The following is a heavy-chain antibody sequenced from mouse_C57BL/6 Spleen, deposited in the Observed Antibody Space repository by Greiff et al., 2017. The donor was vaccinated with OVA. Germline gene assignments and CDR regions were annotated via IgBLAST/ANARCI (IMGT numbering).Heavy chain of an antibody. Sequence: VQLQQSGAELVKPGASVKLSCTASGFTIKDYYMHWVKQRTEQGLEWIGRIDPEDGETKYAPNFQGKATITADTSSNTAYLQLSSLTSEDTSVYYCARSLYDYGSSLYYYAMDYWGQGTSVTVSA. J-gene: IGHJ4*01. D-gene: IGHD1-1*01. V-gene: IGHV14-2*01. CDR2: IDPEDGET. CDR1: GFTIKDYY. CDR3: ARSLYDYGSSLYYYAMDY.